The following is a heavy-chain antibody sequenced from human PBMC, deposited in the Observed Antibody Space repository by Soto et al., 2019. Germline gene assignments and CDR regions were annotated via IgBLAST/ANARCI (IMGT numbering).Heavy chain of an antibody. D-gene: IGHD1-26*01. V-gene: IGHV4-59*01. CDR2: IYYSGST. CDR1: GGSISSYY. CDR3: ARDMWYGYYLRYFDY. J-gene: IGHJ4*02. Sequence: QVQLQESGPGLVKPSETLSLTCTVSGGSISSYYWSWIRQPPGKGLEWIGYIYYSGSTNYNPSLKSRVTISVDTSKNQVSLKLSSVTAADTAVYYCARDMWYGYYLRYFDYWGQGTLVTVSS.